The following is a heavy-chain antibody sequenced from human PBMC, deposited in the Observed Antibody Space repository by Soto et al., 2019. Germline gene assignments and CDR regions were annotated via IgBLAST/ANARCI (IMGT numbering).Heavy chain of an antibody. V-gene: IGHV4-30-4*01. CDR3: ANSPRYSSSWYHYFQH. CDR2: IYYSGST. CDR1: GGSISSGDYY. D-gene: IGHD6-13*01. J-gene: IGHJ1*01. Sequence: SETLSLTCTVSGGSISSGDYYWSWIRQPPGKGLEWIGYIYYSGSTYYNPSLKSRVTISVDTSKNQFSLKLSSVTAADTAVYYCANSPRYSSSWYHYFQHWGQGTLVTVYS.